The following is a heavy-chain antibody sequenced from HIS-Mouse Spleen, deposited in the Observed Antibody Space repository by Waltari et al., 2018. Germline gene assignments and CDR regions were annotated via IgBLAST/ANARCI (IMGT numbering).Heavy chain of an antibody. D-gene: IGHD3-10*01. CDR1: GYSISSGYY. J-gene: IGHJ4*02. CDR3: ARAVYGSGSYFDY. V-gene: IGHV4-38-2*02. CDR2: IYNSGST. Sequence: QVQLQESGPGLVKPSETLSLTCTVSGYSISSGYYWGWIRQPPGKGLEWIGSIYNSGSTYYNPSLKSRVTISVDTSKNQFSLKLSSVTAADTAVYYCARAVYGSGSYFDYWGQGTLVTVSS.